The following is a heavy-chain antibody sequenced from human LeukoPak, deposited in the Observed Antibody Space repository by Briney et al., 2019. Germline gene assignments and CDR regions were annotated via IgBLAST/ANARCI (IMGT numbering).Heavy chain of an antibody. CDR3: ARGGSSIAAAGPGGY. CDR1: GFTFSSYA. Sequence: GGSLRPSCAASGFTFSSYAMSWVRQAPGKGLEWVSAISGSGGSTYYADSVKGRSTISRDNAKNSLYLQMNSLRAEDTAVYYCARGGSSIAAAGPGGYWGQGTLVTVSS. V-gene: IGHV3-23*01. CDR2: ISGSGGST. D-gene: IGHD6-13*01. J-gene: IGHJ4*02.